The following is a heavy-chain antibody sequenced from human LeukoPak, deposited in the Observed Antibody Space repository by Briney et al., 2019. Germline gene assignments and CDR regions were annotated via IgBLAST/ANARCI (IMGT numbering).Heavy chain of an antibody. D-gene: IGHD3-22*01. V-gene: IGHV3-30*18. CDR2: ISYDGSNK. CDR3: AKGSSADY. CDR1: RFTLSNYW. Sequence: GGSLRLSCAASRFTLSNYWMSWVRQAPGKGLEWVAVISYDGSNKYYADSVKGRFTISRDNSKNTLYLQMNSLRAEDTAVYYCAKGSSADYWGQGTLVTVSS. J-gene: IGHJ4*02.